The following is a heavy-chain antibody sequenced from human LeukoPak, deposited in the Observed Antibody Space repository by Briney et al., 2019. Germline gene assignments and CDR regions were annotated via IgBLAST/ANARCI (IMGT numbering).Heavy chain of an antibody. D-gene: IGHD3-10*01. CDR1: GDSVSSNSAA. V-gene: IGHV6-1*01. Sequence: SQTLSLTCAISGDSVSSNSAAWNWIRQSPSRGLEWLGRTYYRSKWYNDYAVSVKSRITINPDTSKNQFSLQLNSVTPEDTAVYYCARDREYYYGSGRSHYGMDVWGQGTTVTVYS. J-gene: IGHJ6*02. CDR2: TYYRSKWYN. CDR3: ARDREYYYGSGRSHYGMDV.